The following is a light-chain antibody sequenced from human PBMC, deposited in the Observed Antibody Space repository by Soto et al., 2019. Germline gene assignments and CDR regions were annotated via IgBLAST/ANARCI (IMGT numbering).Light chain of an antibody. CDR2: AAS. CDR3: LQDYGYPRT. V-gene: IGKV1-6*01. CDR1: QGIRSD. J-gene: IGKJ1*01. Sequence: AIQMTQSPSSLSASVGDRVTITCRASQGIRSDLAWYQKKSGNAAKLLIYAASSLQSGVPSRFSGSGCGSDFPLTISSLQPEDFATYYCLQDYGYPRTFGQGTSVEI.